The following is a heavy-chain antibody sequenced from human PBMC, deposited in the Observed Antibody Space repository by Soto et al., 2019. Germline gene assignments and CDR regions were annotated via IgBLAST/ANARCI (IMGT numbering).Heavy chain of an antibody. CDR3: ARHLTYGGPDFEY. J-gene: IGHJ4*02. CDR1: GGSISSYY. Sequence: SETLSLTCTVSGGSISSYYWSWIRQPPGKGLEWIGYIYNIGSTDYNPSLKSRVTISVDTSKNQFSLKLSSVTAADTAIYYCARHLTYGGPDFEYGGQLTLVTVSS. D-gene: IGHD4-17*01. V-gene: IGHV4-59*08. CDR2: IYNIGST.